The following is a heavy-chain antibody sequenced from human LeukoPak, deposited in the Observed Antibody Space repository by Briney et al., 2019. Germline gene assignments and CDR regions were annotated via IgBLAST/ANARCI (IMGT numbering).Heavy chain of an antibody. CDR1: GFTFSSYA. D-gene: IGHD3-22*01. CDR3: ARGNYYDSSGYYDFDY. Sequence: GGSLRLSCAASGFTFSSYAMSWVRQAPGKGLEWVSAISSSSSTIHYADSVKGRFTISRDNARTSLYLQMNSLRDEDTAVYYCARGNYYDSSGYYDFDYWGQGTLVTVSS. J-gene: IGHJ4*02. CDR2: ISSSSSTI. V-gene: IGHV3-48*02.